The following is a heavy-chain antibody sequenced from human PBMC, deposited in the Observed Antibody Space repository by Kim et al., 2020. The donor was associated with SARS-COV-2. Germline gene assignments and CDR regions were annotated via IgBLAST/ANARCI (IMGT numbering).Heavy chain of an antibody. V-gene: IGHV1-18*04. CDR3: ARDLFQRQTAGWNSDY. CDR1: GYSFTDYG. D-gene: IGHD1-1*01. J-gene: IGHJ4*02. CDR2: ISAHDGDT. Sequence: ASVKVSCKASGYSFTDYGVSWVRQAPGQGLEWMGWISAHDGDTNYAQNLQGRVTMTTEQSTRTGDMELRSLRAADSAVDYCARDLFQRQTAGWNSDYWGQ.